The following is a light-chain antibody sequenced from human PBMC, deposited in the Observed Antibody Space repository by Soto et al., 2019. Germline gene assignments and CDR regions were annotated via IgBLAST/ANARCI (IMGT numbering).Light chain of an antibody. CDR2: DVS. CDR1: HSVSSNY. CDR3: QQYGISPT. V-gene: IGKV3-20*01. J-gene: IGKJ1*01. Sequence: EIVLTQSPGTLSLSPGERATLSCRSSHSVSSNYLAWYQQKPGQAPRLLIYDVSSRATGIPDRFSGSGSGTDVPITISRLEPVDFAVYYCQQYGISPTFGQGTKVEIK.